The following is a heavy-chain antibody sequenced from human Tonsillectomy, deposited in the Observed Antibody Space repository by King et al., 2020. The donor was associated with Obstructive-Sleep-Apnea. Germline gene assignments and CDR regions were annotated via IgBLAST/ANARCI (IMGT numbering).Heavy chain of an antibody. CDR2: IKSKTDGGKT. J-gene: IGHJ4*02. V-gene: IGHV3-15*01. CDR3: SSPGQWLVRD. CDR1: GFTFSNAW. D-gene: IGHD6-19*01. Sequence: VQLVESGGGLVKPGGSLRLSCAASGFTFSNAWMSWVRQAPGKGLEWGCRIKSKTDGGKTDYAAPVKGRFTISRDASKNTLYLQMNSLKTGDTAVDYCSSPGQWLVRDWRQGTLVPVST.